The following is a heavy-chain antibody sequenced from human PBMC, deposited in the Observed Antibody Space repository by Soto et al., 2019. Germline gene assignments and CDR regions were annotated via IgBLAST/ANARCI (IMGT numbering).Heavy chain of an antibody. J-gene: IGHJ4*02. D-gene: IGHD3-3*01. CDR1: GGSFSCYY. Sequence: SETLSLTCAVYGGSFSCYYWIWIRQPPGKGLEWIGEINHSGSTNYNPSLKSRVTISVDTSKNQFSLKLSSVTAADTAVYYCARGGHYDFWSGEWYYFDYWGQGTLVTVSS. CDR3: ARGGHYDFWSGEWYYFDY. V-gene: IGHV4-34*01. CDR2: INHSGST.